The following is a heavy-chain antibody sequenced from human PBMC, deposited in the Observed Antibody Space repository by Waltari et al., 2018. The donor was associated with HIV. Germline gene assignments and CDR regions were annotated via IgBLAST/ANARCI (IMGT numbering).Heavy chain of an antibody. CDR3: ARERFGSSYFGY. CDR2: ISSSSTTI. V-gene: IGHV3-48*04. Sequence: EVQLVESGGGLVQLGGSLRLYCAASGYTLSGAATTWVLQAPGKGLEWVSYISSSSTTINYADSVKGRFTISRDNAKNLLYLQMSSLRAEDTAVYFCARERFGSSYFGYWGQGTLVTVSS. J-gene: IGHJ4*02. CDR1: GYTLSGAA. D-gene: IGHD6-6*01.